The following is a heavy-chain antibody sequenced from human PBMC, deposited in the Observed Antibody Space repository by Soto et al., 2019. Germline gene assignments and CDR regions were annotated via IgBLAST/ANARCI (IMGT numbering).Heavy chain of an antibody. J-gene: IGHJ4*02. D-gene: IGHD6-6*01. CDR1: GFTFSSYS. CDR3: ARDRRYSSSSYFDY. CDR2: ISSSSSYI. V-gene: IGHV3-21*01. Sequence: EVQLVESGGGLVKPGGSLRLSCAASGFTFSSYSMNWVRQAPGKGLEWVSSISSSSSYIYYADSVKGRFTISRDNAKNSLYLQMNSLRTEDTAVYYCARDRRYSSSSYFDYWGQGTLVTVSS.